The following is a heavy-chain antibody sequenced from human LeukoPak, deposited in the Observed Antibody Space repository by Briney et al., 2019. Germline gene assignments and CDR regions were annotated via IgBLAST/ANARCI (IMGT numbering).Heavy chain of an antibody. V-gene: IGHV3-11*01. D-gene: IGHD3-22*01. Sequence: GGSLRPSCAASGFSFSAYYMSWIRQAPGKGLEWVSYISSSGSTIYYADSVKGRFTISRDNAKNSLYLQMNSLRAEDTAVYYCARGITYYYDSSGYYYWGQGTLVTVSS. J-gene: IGHJ4*02. CDR2: ISSSGSTI. CDR1: GFSFSAYY. CDR3: ARGITYYYDSSGYYY.